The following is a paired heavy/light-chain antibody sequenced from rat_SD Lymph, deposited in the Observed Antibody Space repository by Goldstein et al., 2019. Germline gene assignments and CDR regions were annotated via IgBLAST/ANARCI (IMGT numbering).Light chain of an antibody. CDR1: EDIYSN. CDR3: QQNYDSPYT. CDR2: YAN. V-gene: IGKV12S31*01. J-gene: IGKJ2-3*01. Sequence: DIQMTQSPASLSASLGETVTIECLASEDIYSNLAWYQQKPGKSPQLLIYYANSLNDGVPSRFSGSGSGTQYSLKINSLQSEDVSIYFCQQNYDSPYTFGAGTKLELK.
Heavy chain of an antibody. CDR2: IWNTGGT. CDR3: ARDPSVITIAAISTGGVMDA. V-gene: IGHV2-41*01. CDR1: GFSLTSYN. D-gene: IGHD1-2*01. Sequence: QVQLKESGPGLVQPSQTLSLTCTVAGFSLTSYNVHWVRQPPGKGLEWMGVIWNTGGTRYNSALKSRLSISKDTSKSQVFLKMNSLQTEDTATYYCARDPSVITIAAISTGGVMDAWGQGASVTVSS. J-gene: IGHJ4*01.